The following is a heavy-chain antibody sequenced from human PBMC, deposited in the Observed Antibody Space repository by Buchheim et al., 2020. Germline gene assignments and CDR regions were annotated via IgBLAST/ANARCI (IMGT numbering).Heavy chain of an antibody. CDR1: GFTFSSYG. V-gene: IGHV3-33*01. CDR2: IWYDGSNK. J-gene: IGHJ4*02. Sequence: QVQLVESGGGVVQPGRSLRLSCAASGFTFSSYGMHWVRQAPGKGLEWVAVIWYDGSNKYYADSVKGRFTISRDNSKNTLYLQMNSLRAEDTAVYYCARHRAYDSSGYVLDYWGQGTL. D-gene: IGHD3-22*01. CDR3: ARHRAYDSSGYVLDY.